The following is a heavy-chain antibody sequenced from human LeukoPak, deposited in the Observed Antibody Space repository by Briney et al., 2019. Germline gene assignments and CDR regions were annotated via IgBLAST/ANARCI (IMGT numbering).Heavy chain of an antibody. V-gene: IGHV3-74*01. Sequence: PGGSLRLSCAASGFTFNSYWMHWVRQTPGKGLVWVSRINSDGSSITYAGSVKGRFTISRDNGKNTLYLQMNSLRAEDTAVYFCAREEEDGYNTRFDYWGQGTLVTVSS. J-gene: IGHJ4*02. CDR2: INSDGSSI. CDR3: AREEEDGYNTRFDY. D-gene: IGHD5-24*01. CDR1: GFTFNSYW.